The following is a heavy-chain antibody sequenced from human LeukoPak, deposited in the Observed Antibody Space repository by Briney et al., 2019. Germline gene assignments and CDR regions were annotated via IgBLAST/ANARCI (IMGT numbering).Heavy chain of an antibody. J-gene: IGHJ6*02. V-gene: IGHV4-61*02. Sequence: SETLSLTCTVSGGSISSGSYYWSWIRQPAGKGLEWIGRIYTSGSTNYNPSLKSRVTISGDTSKNQFSVKLSSVTAADTAVYYCARLNFPGVVGYYYYGMDVWGQGTTVTVSS. CDR1: GGSISSGSYY. CDR2: IYTSGST. CDR3: ARLNFPGVVGYYYYGMDV. D-gene: IGHD2-15*01.